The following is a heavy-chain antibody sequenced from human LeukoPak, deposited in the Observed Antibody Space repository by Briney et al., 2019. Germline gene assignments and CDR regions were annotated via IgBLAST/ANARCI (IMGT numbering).Heavy chain of an antibody. D-gene: IGHD3-22*01. J-gene: IGHJ4*02. CDR3: ARGRLYFYDTSGSPGDF. Sequence: GGSLRLSCAVSGFTFTNYWMSWVRQAPGKGLECVASVTKDGTEKYYVDSVKGRFTISRDNADRSLYLQMNNLRVEDTAVYYCARGRLYFYDTSGSPGDFWGQGTLVTVSS. V-gene: IGHV3-7*01. CDR1: GFTFTNYW. CDR2: VTKDGTEK.